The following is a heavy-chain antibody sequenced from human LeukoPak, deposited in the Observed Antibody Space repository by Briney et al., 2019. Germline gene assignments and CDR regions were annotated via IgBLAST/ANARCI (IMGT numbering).Heavy chain of an antibody. CDR1: GGSISSSNYY. Sequence: PSETLSLTCTVSGGSISSSNYYWGWIRQPPGKGLEWIGSLYYSGSTYYNPSLKSRVTISVDTSKNQFSLKLSSGTAADTAVYYCARLVHCTSSSCQTPYYMDVWGKGTTVTVSS. D-gene: IGHD2-2*01. CDR3: ARLVHCTSSSCQTPYYMDV. CDR2: LYYSGST. V-gene: IGHV4-39*01. J-gene: IGHJ6*03.